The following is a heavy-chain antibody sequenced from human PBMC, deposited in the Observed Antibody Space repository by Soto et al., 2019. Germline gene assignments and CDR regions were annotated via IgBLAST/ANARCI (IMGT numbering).Heavy chain of an antibody. D-gene: IGHD1-1*01. V-gene: IGHV1-18*01. CDR1: GCTCARYG. CDR3: ARAVGWNDGWFDP. Sequence: SVNVSCKASGCTCARYGISWVRQAPGQGLEWMGWISAYNGNTNYAQKLQGRVTMTTDTSTSTAYMELRSLRSDDTAVYYCARAVGWNDGWFDPWGQGTLVTVSS. CDR2: ISAYNGNT. J-gene: IGHJ5*02.